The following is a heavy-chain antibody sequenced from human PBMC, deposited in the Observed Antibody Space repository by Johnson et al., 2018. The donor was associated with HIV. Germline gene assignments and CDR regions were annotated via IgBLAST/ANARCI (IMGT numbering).Heavy chain of an antibody. J-gene: IGHJ3*02. V-gene: IGHV3-30*14. Sequence: QVQLVESGGGVVQPGRSLRLSCVVSGFTFSSYSIHWVRQAPGKGLEWVAIISSDGSKHYADSVKGRFILSRDNSKNTLYLQMDRLRAEDTAQYYCARDQTYSFDIWGQGTMVTVSS. D-gene: IGHD3-10*01. CDR1: GFTFSSYS. CDR2: ISSDGSK. CDR3: ARDQTYSFDI.